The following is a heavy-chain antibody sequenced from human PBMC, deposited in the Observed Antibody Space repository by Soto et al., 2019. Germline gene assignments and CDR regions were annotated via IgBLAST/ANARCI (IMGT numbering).Heavy chain of an antibody. CDR1: GYSFTSYW. V-gene: IGHV5-51*01. CDR3: AFLTSYIHSRGYYNRHDAFDI. J-gene: IGHJ3*02. Sequence: PVESLKISCKGSGYSFTSYWISWVRQMPGKGLEWMGIIYPGDSDISYSPSFQGQVIISADKSISTAYLQWSSLKASDTAMYYCAFLTSYIHSRGYYNRHDAFDIWGQGAMVT. D-gene: IGHD3-22*01. CDR2: IYPGDSDI.